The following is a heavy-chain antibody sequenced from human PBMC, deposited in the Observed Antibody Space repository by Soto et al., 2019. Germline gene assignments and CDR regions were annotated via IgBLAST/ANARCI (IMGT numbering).Heavy chain of an antibody. V-gene: IGHV1-2*02. Sequence: ASVKVSCKTSGDTFTDSSMHWVRQAPGQGLEWMGWINLNSGGTYYAQKFQGRFTISRDNAKNSLYLEMNSLRAEDTAVYYCARESEDLTSNFDYWGQGTLVTVSS. CDR1: GDTFTDSS. CDR2: INLNSGGT. CDR3: ARESEDLTSNFDY. J-gene: IGHJ4*02.